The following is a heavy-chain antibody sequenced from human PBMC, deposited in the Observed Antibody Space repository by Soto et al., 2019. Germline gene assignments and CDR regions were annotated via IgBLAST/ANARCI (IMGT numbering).Heavy chain of an antibody. V-gene: IGHV3-30-3*01. CDR3: ARGPSSLTRFDY. Sequence: GGSLRLSCAASGFTFSSYAMHWVRQAPGKGLEWVAGISYDGSNKYYADSVKGRFTISRDNSKNTLYLQMNSLRAEDTAVFYCARGPSSLTRFDYWGQGTLVTVSS. D-gene: IGHD2-2*01. J-gene: IGHJ4*02. CDR1: GFTFSSYA. CDR2: ISYDGSNK.